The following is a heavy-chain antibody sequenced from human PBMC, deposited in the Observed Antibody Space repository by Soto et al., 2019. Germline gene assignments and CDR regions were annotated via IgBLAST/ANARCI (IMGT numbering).Heavy chain of an antibody. J-gene: IGHJ4*02. CDR1: GGSFSGYY. D-gene: IGHD3-10*01. V-gene: IGHV4-34*01. Sequence: SETLSLTCAVYGGSFSGYYWSWIRQPPGKGLEWIGEINYSETTNYNPSLESPVTVSVDSFKNQCTLKVTSVTAADTAVYYGARRYGSGKYYFDFWGQGTQVTVSS. CDR2: INYSETT. CDR3: ARRYGSGKYYFDF.